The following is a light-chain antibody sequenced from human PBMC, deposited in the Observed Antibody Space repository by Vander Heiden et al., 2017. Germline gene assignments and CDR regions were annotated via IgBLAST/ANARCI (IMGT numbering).Light chain of an antibody. Sequence: QSALTQPASVSGSPGQSITISCTGTSSDVGGNKYVSWYQQHPGKAPKLMSYEVSNRPSGVSNRFSGSKSVNTASLTISGLQAEDEADYYCSSFTSSSTVLFGGGTKLTVL. J-gene: IGLJ2*01. CDR1: SSDVGGNKY. CDR2: EVS. V-gene: IGLV2-14*01. CDR3: SSFTSSSTVL.